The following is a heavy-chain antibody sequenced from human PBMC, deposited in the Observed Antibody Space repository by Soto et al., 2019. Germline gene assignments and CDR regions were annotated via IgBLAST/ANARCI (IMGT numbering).Heavy chain of an antibody. CDR2: IIPIFGTA. V-gene: IGHV1-69*12. D-gene: IGHD3-22*01. CDR1: GGTFSSYA. Sequence: QVQLVQSGAEVKKPGSSVKVSCKASGGTFSSYAISWVRQAPGQGLEWMGGIIPIFGTANYAQKFQGRVTITADESTSAANMELSRLRSEDTAVYYCASDWGRIPVVTGMAVWGRGTTVTVSS. J-gene: IGHJ6*02. CDR3: ASDWGRIPVVTGMAV.